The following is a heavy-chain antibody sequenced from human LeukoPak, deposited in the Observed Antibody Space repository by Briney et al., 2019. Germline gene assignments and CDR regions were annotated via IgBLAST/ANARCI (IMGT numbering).Heavy chain of an antibody. CDR2: ISYDGSNK. V-gene: IGHV3-30*18. J-gene: IGHJ4*02. D-gene: IGHD1-7*01. CDR3: AKDIGNSGAFDY. Sequence: GGSLRLSCAASGFTVSSNYMSWVRQAPGKGLEWVAVISYDGSNKYYADSVKGRFTISRDNSKNTLYLKMNSLRAEDTAVYYCAKDIGNSGAFDYWGQGTLVTVSS. CDR1: GFTVSSNY.